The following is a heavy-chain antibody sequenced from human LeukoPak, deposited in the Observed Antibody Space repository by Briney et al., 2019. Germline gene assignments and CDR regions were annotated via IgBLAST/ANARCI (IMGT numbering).Heavy chain of an antibody. D-gene: IGHD1-26*01. V-gene: IGHV1-18*01. Sequence: ASVKVSCKASGYTFTSYGISWVRQAPGQGLEWMGWISAYNGNTNYAQKLQGRVTMTTDTSTSTAYMELRSLRSEDTAVYYCATLDTEGDEWGLDAFDIWGQGTMVTVSS. CDR2: ISAYNGNT. J-gene: IGHJ3*02. CDR3: ATLDTEGDEWGLDAFDI. CDR1: GYTFTSYG.